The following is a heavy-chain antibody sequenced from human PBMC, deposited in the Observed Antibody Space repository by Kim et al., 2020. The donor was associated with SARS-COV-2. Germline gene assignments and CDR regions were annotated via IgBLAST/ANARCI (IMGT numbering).Heavy chain of an antibody. Sequence: SETLSLTCTVSGGSISSSSYYWGWIRQPPGKGLEWIGSIYYSGSTYYNPSLKSRVTISVDTSKNQFSLKLSSVTAADTAVYYCARHAVGAATIFYYWGQG. J-gene: IGHJ4*02. D-gene: IGHD1-26*01. V-gene: IGHV4-39*01. CDR2: IYYSGST. CDR1: GGSISSSSYY. CDR3: ARHAVGAATIFYY.